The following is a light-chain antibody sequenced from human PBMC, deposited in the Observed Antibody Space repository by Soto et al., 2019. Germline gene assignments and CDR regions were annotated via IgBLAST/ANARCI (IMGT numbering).Light chain of an antibody. CDR3: SSYTSSSTLRV. J-gene: IGLJ1*01. CDR1: SSDVGGYNY. V-gene: IGLV2-14*01. Sequence: QSVLTQPASVSGSPGQSITISCTGTSSDVGGYNYVSWYQQHPGKAPKLMIYDVSNRPSGVSNRFPGSKSGNTASLTISGLQAEDEADYYCSSYTSSSTLRVFGTGTKVTV. CDR2: DVS.